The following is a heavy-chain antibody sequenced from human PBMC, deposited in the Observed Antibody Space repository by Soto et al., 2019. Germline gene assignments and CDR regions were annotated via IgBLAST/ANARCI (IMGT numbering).Heavy chain of an antibody. V-gene: IGHV5-51*01. CDR1: GYSFTSYW. CDR3: ARLYGGDIAVALNAFES. J-gene: IGHJ3*02. CDR2: IYPGDSDT. D-gene: IGHD6-19*01. Sequence: PGESLKISCKGSGYSFTSYWIGWVLQIPGKGLEWMGIIYPGDSDTRYSPSFQGQVTISADKSISTAYLQWSSLKASDTAMYYCARLYGGDIAVALNAFESWGQGTMVTVSS.